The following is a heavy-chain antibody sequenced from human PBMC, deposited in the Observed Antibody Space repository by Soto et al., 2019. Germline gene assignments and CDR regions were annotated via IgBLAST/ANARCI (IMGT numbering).Heavy chain of an antibody. D-gene: IGHD2-15*01. J-gene: IGHJ5*02. CDR3: ARWWRGWFDP. V-gene: IGHV4-61*01. CDR1: GGSVSSGSYY. Sequence: QVQLQESGPGLVKPSETLSLTCTVSGGSVSSGSYYCSWIRQPPGKGLEWIGYIYYSGSTNYNPSLKSRVTIAVDTSTHQFSLKLSSVTAADTAVYYCARWWRGWFDPWGQGTLVTVSS. CDR2: IYYSGST.